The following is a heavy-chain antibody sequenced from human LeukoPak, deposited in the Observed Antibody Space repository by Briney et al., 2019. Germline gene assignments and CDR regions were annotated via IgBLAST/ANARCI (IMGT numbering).Heavy chain of an antibody. CDR1: GFTFSSYA. D-gene: IGHD6-6*01. J-gene: IGHJ5*02. CDR2: ISGSGIST. Sequence: GGSLRLSCAASGFTFSSYAMNWVRQAPGKGLEWVSHISGSGISTYYADSVKGRFTISRDNSKNTLYLQMNSLRAEDTAVYYCARELRSSSSPWFDPWGQGTLVTVSS. CDR3: ARELRSSSSPWFDP. V-gene: IGHV3-23*01.